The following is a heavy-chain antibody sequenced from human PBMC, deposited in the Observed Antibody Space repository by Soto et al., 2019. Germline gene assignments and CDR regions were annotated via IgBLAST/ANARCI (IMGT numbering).Heavy chain of an antibody. V-gene: IGHV4-34*01. CDR3: ARGLILWFGELSRRGGYYYYMDV. J-gene: IGHJ6*03. D-gene: IGHD3-10*01. Sequence: PSETLSLTCAVYGGSFSCYYWSWIRQPPGKGLEWIGEINDSGNINYNPSLKSRVTILVDTAKKQISLKLSSVTAADTAVYYCARGLILWFGELSRRGGYYYYMDVWGKGTSVTVSS. CDR1: GGSFSCYY. CDR2: INDSGNI.